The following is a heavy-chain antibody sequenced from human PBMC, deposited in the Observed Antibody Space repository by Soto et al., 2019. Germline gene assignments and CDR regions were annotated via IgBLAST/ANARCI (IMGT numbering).Heavy chain of an antibody. J-gene: IGHJ5*01. CDR1: GYTFTSDG. CDR3: ARHLAYDSSGFPVP. V-gene: IGHV1-18*04. Sequence: ASVKVSCKASGYTFTSDGISWVRQAPGQGLEWMGWISAYNGNTNYAQKLQGRVTMTTDTSTSTAYMELRSLRFDDTAVYYCARHLAYDSSGFPVPWGQGTLVTVSS. CDR2: ISAYNGNT. D-gene: IGHD3-22*01.